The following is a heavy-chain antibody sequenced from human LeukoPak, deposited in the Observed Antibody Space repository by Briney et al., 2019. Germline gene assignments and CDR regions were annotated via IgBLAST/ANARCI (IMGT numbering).Heavy chain of an antibody. Sequence: GASLQISCKGSGYNFTSYWIGLVRQLPGKSLEWMGIIYPGDSDTRYSPSFQGQVTISADKSISTAYLQWSSLKASDTAMYYCARASDGDYHIDYWGQGTLVTVSS. J-gene: IGHJ4*02. CDR1: GYNFTSYW. D-gene: IGHD4-17*01. CDR3: ARASDGDYHIDY. CDR2: IYPGDSDT. V-gene: IGHV5-51*01.